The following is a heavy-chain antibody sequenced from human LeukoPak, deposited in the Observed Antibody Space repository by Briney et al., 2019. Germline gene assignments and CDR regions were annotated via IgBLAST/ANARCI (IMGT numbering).Heavy chain of an antibody. D-gene: IGHD5-18*01. CDR2: INSDGSSI. CDR3: ARVDTAMVKDDAFDI. J-gene: IGHJ3*02. CDR1: GFTFSSHW. Sequence: GGSLRLSCAASGFTFSSHWMHWVRQAPGKGLVWVSRINSDGSSISYADSVKGRFTISRDNAKSTLYLQMNSLRAEDTAVYYCARVDTAMVKDDAFDIWGQGTMVTVSS. V-gene: IGHV3-74*01.